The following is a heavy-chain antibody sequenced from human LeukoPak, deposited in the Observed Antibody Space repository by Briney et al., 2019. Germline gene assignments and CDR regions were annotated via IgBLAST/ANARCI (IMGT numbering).Heavy chain of an antibody. J-gene: IGHJ6*03. Sequence: ASVKVSCKASGGTFSSYAISWVRQAPGQGLEWMGGIIPIFGTANYAQKFQGRVTITADKSTSTAYMELSSLRSEDTAVYYCARGYYDFWSGDYYYYYMDVWGKGTTVTASS. D-gene: IGHD3-3*01. CDR3: ARGYYDFWSGDYYYYYMDV. V-gene: IGHV1-69*06. CDR2: IIPIFGTA. CDR1: GGTFSSYA.